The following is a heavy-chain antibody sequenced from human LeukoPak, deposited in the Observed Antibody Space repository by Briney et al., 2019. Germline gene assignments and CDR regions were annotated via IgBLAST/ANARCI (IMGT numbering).Heavy chain of an antibody. J-gene: IGHJ4*02. D-gene: IGHD3-22*01. CDR2: IKQDGSEK. V-gene: IGHV3-7*03. CDR1: GFTFSSSW. CDR3: ARDWGYDSSGYPYYFDY. Sequence: GGSLRLSCVASGFTFSSSWMSWVRQAPGKGLEWVANIKQDGSEKSYVESVRGRFTISRDNAKNSLYLQMNSLRAEDTALYYCARDWGYDSSGYPYYFDYWGQGTLITVSS.